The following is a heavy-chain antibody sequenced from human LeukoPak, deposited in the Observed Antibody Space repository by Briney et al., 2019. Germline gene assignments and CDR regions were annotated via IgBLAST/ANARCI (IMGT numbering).Heavy chain of an antibody. Sequence: ASVKVSCKASGYTFTGYYMHWVRQAPGQGLEWMGWINPNTGGTNYAQKLQGRVTMTTDTSTSTAYMELRSLRSDDTAVYYCARDIGGIVVVPAARNYYYYYYMDVWGKGTTVTISS. CDR3: ARDIGGIVVVPAARNYYYYYYMDV. CDR2: INPNTGGT. D-gene: IGHD2-2*01. V-gene: IGHV1-2*02. J-gene: IGHJ6*03. CDR1: GYTFTGYY.